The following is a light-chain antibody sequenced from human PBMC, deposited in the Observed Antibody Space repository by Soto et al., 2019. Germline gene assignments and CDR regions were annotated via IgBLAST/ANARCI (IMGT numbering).Light chain of an antibody. J-gene: IGKJ2*01. V-gene: IGKV3-11*01. CDR2: GAS. Sequence: EIMLTQSPATLSLSPGERATLSCRASQSVGSYLAWYQHKPGQAPRLLMYGASNRATGIPARFSGSGSGTDFTLSISSLEPEDFAVYFCPQRGSRPLYTFGQGTKLEIK. CDR3: PQRGSRPLYT. CDR1: QSVGSY.